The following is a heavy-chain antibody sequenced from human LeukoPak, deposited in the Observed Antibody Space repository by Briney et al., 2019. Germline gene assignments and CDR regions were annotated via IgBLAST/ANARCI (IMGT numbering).Heavy chain of an antibody. CDR3: ARGSRAYYDILTGYYRPFDY. Sequence: GGSLRLSCAASGFTFDDYGMSWVRQAPGKGLEWVAVISYDGSNKYYADSVKGRFTISRDNSKNTLYLQMNSLRAEDTAVYYCARGSRAYYDILTGYYRPFDYWGQGTLVTVSS. CDR1: GFTFDDYG. V-gene: IGHV3-30*03. J-gene: IGHJ4*02. CDR2: ISYDGSNK. D-gene: IGHD3-9*01.